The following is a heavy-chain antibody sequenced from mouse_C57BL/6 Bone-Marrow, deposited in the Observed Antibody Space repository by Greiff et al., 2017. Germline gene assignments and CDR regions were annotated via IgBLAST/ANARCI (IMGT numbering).Heavy chain of an antibody. CDR1: GYTFTSYW. D-gene: IGHD2-3*01. Sequence: QVQLQQPGAELVKPGASVKLSCKASGYTFTSYWMQWVKQRPGQGLEWIGEIDPSDSYTNFNQKFKGKATMTVDTSSRTAYMPLSSLTSEVAAVYYSARWRWLLRYWYLGVWGTGTTVTVAS. V-gene: IGHV1-50*01. J-gene: IGHJ1*03. CDR3: ARWRWLLRYWYLGV. CDR2: IDPSDSYT.